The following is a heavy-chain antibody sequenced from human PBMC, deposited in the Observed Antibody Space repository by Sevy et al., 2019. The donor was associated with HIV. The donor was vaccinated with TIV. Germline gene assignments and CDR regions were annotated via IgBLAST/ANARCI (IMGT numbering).Heavy chain of an antibody. Sequence: ASVKVSCKASGYTFTSYGISWVRQAPGQGLEWMGWISAYNGNTNYAQKLQGRVTMTTDTSTSTAYMELRSLRSDDTAVYYCARAMRVRGSSDFDYWGQGTLVTVSS. J-gene: IGHJ4*02. D-gene: IGHD6-6*01. V-gene: IGHV1-18*01. CDR2: ISAYNGNT. CDR1: GYTFTSYG. CDR3: ARAMRVRGSSDFDY.